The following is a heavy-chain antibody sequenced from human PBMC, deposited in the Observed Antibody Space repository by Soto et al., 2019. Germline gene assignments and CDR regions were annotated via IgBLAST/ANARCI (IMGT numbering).Heavy chain of an antibody. V-gene: IGHV4-59*01. CDR2: IYYTGST. CDR3: ARVDSSGSYFDY. J-gene: IGHJ4*02. D-gene: IGHD3-22*01. Sequence: PSETLSLTCAVYCGSFSGYYWSWIRQPPGKGLEWIAYIYYTGSTNYNPSLKSRVTLSADTSKNQFSLKLISVTAADTAMYYCARVDSSGSYFDYWGQGTLVIVSS. CDR1: CGSFSGYY.